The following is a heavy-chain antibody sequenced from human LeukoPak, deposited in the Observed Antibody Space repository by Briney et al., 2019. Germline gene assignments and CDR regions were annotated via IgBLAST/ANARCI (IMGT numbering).Heavy chain of an antibody. V-gene: IGHV4-4*07. CDR3: ARRDISSGWSFDY. CDR1: GGSINNYH. J-gene: IGHJ4*02. D-gene: IGHD6-19*01. Sequence: AETLSLTCTVSGGSINNYHWSWIRQPAGKGLEWIGQIYTDGSTNYNPPLKSRVTMSIDTTEDRVSLTIRSVTAADTAFYYCARRDISSGWSFDYWGQGTLVTVSS. CDR2: IYTDGST.